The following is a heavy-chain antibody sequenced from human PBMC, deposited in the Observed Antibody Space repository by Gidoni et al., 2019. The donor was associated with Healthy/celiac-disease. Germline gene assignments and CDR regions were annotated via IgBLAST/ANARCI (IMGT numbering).Heavy chain of an antibody. CDR2: IIPIFGTA. J-gene: IGHJ6*02. V-gene: IGHV1-69*01. CDR3: ARDPQIVVVPAAMQWEASNYYYYGMDV. D-gene: IGHD2-2*01. CDR1: GGIFSSYA. Sequence: QVQLVQSGAEVKQPGSSVTVSCKASGGIFSSYAISWVRQAPGQGLEWMGGIIPIFGTANYAQEFQGRVTITADESTSTAYMELSSLRSEDTAVYYCARDPQIVVVPAAMQWEASNYYYYGMDVWGQGTTVTVSS.